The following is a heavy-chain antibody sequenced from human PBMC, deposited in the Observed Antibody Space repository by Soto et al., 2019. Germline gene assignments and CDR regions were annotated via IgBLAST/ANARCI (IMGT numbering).Heavy chain of an antibody. J-gene: IGHJ4*02. V-gene: IGHV1-2*02. CDR3: ARGDYGTGGYPFPYFDY. Sequence: HEHLVQSGAEVKRPGASLKVSCKASGYSFTGYYIHWVRQAPGQGLEWMGWINPDSGATNYAQNFQGRVTLTSDTSISTASMDLTRLTSDDTAVYYCARGDYGTGGYPFPYFDYWGQGPLVIVSS. CDR2: INPDSGAT. CDR1: GYSFTGYY. D-gene: IGHD2-8*02.